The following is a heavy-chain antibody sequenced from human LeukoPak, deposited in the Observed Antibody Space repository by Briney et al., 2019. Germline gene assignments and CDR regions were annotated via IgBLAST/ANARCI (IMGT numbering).Heavy chain of an antibody. V-gene: IGHV3-7*01. J-gene: IGHJ5*02. Sequence: GGSLRLSCAASGFTFSSYWMSWVRQAPGKGLEWVANINQDGSEKNYVDSVKGRFTISRDNPKSSLYLQMNSLRAEDTTIYYCARKTYYYDSSAAGWFDAWGQGTLVTVSS. CDR3: ARKTYYYDSSAAGWFDA. CDR2: INQDGSEK. CDR1: GFTFSSYW. D-gene: IGHD3-22*01.